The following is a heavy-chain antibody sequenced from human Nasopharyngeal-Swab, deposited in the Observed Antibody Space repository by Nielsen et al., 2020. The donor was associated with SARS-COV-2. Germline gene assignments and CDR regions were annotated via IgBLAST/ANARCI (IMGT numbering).Heavy chain of an antibody. Sequence: SETLSLTCAVYGGSFSGYYWSWIRQPPGKGLEWIGEINHSGSTNYNPSLKSRVTISVDTSKNQFSLKLNSVTAADTAVYYCARGRRITTPYGMEVWGQGTTVTVSS. CDR2: INHSGST. CDR3: ARGRRITTPYGMEV. D-gene: IGHD3-16*01. J-gene: IGHJ6*02. V-gene: IGHV4-34*01. CDR1: GGSFSGYY.